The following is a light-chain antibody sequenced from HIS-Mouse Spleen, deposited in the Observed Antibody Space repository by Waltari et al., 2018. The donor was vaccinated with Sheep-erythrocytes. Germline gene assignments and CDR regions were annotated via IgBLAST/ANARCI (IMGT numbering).Light chain of an antibody. CDR2: GAS. J-gene: IGKJ2*02. CDR3: QQYNNWPPGT. Sequence: IVMTQSPPTLSVSPGERATLSCRASQSVSSNLAWYQQKPGQAPRLLIYGASTRATGIPARFSGSGSGTEFTLTISSMQSEDFAVYYCQQYNNWPPGTFGQGTKLEIK. CDR1: QSVSSN. V-gene: IGKV3-15*01.